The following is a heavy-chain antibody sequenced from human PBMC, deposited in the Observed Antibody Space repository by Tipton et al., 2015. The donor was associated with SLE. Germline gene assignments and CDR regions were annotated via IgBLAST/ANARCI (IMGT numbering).Heavy chain of an antibody. J-gene: IGHJ3*02. V-gene: IGHV3-30*03. CDR1: GFTLSGYG. Sequence: SLRLSCAASGFTLSGYGMHWVRQAPGKGLEWVAVISYDGSNKYYADSVKGRFTISRDNSKNALYLQMNSLRAEDTAVYYCARDRSYDDALDSWGQGTMVTVSS. CDR2: ISYDGSNK. D-gene: IGHD5-12*01. CDR3: ARDRSYDDALDS.